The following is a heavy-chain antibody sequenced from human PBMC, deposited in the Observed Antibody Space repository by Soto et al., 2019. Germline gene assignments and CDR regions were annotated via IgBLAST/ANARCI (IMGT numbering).Heavy chain of an antibody. D-gene: IGHD6-13*01. CDR3: ARVSIAAAGTSNWFDP. V-gene: IGHV4-4*02. J-gene: IGHJ5*02. Sequence: QVQLQESGPGLVKPSGTLSLTCAVSGGSISSSNWWSWVRQPPGKGLEWIGEIYHSGSTNYNPSLKSRVPISVDKSKNQFSLKLSSVTAADTAVYYCARVSIAAAGTSNWFDPWGQGTLVTVSS. CDR1: GGSISSSNW. CDR2: IYHSGST.